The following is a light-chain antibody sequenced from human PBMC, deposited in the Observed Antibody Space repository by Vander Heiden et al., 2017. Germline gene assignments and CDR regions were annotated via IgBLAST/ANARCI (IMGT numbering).Light chain of an antibody. CDR1: QNVRSY. CDR3: QQTYSFPLT. CDR2: TAS. Sequence: IQMTQSPSSLSASVGDRVTITCRASQNVRSYLNWYQQKPGQAPKLLIYTASSLQSGVPSRFSGSGSGTDFTLTISSLQPEDFATYYCQQTYSFPLTFGPGTKVDVK. V-gene: IGKV1-39*01. J-gene: IGKJ3*01.